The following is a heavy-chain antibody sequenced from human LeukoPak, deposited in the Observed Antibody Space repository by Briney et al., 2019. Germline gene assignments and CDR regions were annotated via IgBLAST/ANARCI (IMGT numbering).Heavy chain of an antibody. CDR3: AKDRGY. CDR1: GFTFTTYA. CDR2: ISGCGDNT. V-gene: IGHV3-23*01. Sequence: GGSLRLSCAASGFTFTTYAMTWVRQAPGKGLEWVSAISGCGDNTYYADSVKGRFSISRDNSKNTLYLQMNSLRAEDTAVNYCAKDRGYWGQGTLVTVSS. J-gene: IGHJ4*02.